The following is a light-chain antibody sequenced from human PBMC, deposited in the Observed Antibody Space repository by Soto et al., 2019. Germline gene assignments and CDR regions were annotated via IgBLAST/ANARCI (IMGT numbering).Light chain of an antibody. CDR2: GAP. CDR1: QTVSSNS. V-gene: IGKV3-20*01. J-gene: IGKJ2*01. Sequence: EIVLTQSPGTLPLSPGERATLSCRASQTVSSNSLAGYQQKTGQAPRLLMYGAPSRAAGIPDKFTGSGSGTDVTRTISRLEPEDFEVYYCQQYSRSPFTFGQGNKLEI. CDR3: QQYSRSPFT.